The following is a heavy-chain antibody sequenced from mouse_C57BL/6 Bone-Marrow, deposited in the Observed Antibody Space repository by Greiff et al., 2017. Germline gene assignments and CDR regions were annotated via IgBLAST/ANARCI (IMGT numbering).Heavy chain of an antibody. V-gene: IGHV14-4*01. D-gene: IGHD1-1*01. J-gene: IGHJ1*03. CDR1: GFNIKDDY. CDR3: TTELPYFDV. CDR2: IDPENGDT. Sequence: EVKLQESGAELVRPGASVKLSCTASGFNIKDDYMHWVKQRPEQGLEWIGWIDPENGDTEYASKFQGKATITADTSSNTAYLQLSSLTSEDTAVYYCTTELPYFDVWGTGTTVTVSS.